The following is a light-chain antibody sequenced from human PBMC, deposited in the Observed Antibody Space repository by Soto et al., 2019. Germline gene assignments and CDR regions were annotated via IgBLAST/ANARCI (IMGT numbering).Light chain of an antibody. J-gene: IGKJ1*01. CDR1: QSVSSK. CDR2: GAS. V-gene: IGKV3-15*01. Sequence: EIVMTQSPATLSVSPGEGATLSCRASQSVSSKLAWYQQKPGQAPRLLIYGASTRATGIPARFSGSGSGSELTLIISSPKYEDSAVYYCQQYGSSGTFGQGTKVDIK. CDR3: QQYGSSGT.